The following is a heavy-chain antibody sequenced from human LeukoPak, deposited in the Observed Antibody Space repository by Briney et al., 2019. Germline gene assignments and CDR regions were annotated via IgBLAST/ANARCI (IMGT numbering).Heavy chain of an antibody. CDR3: ARGPGDYFDY. J-gene: IGHJ4*02. CDR1: GGSISSYY. Sequence: SETLSLTCTVSGGSISSYYWSWIRQPPGKGLEWIGYIYYSGSTNYNPSLKSRVTISVDTSKNQFSLKLRSVTAADTAVYYCARGPGDYFDYWGQGTLVTVSS. D-gene: IGHD7-27*01. V-gene: IGHV4-59*01. CDR2: IYYSGST.